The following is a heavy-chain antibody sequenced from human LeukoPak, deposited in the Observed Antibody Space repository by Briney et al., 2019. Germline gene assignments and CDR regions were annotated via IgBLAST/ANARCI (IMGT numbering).Heavy chain of an antibody. Sequence: GGSLRLSCAASVFTFSSYGMYWVRQAPGKGLEWVAFIRSDGNKKYYADSVKGRFTISRDNSRNTLYLQMNSLRTEDTAVYYCAKDLNYGELVDSWGKGTLVTVSS. V-gene: IGHV3-30*02. D-gene: IGHD4-17*01. CDR3: AKDLNYGELVDS. CDR1: VFTFSSYG. CDR2: IRSDGNKK. J-gene: IGHJ4*02.